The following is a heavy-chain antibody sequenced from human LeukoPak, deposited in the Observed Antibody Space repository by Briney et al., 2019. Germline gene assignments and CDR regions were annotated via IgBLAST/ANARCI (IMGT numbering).Heavy chain of an antibody. Sequence: GGSLRLSCAASGFTFGNYWMHWVRQAPGKGLVWVSRIKSDGSSTSYADSVKGRSSISRDNAKNTLYLQMNSLRAEDTAVYYCAREPFGVATRWGQGTLVTVSS. CDR3: AREPFGVATR. CDR2: IKSDGSST. J-gene: IGHJ4*02. V-gene: IGHV3-74*01. D-gene: IGHD5-12*01. CDR1: GFTFGNYW.